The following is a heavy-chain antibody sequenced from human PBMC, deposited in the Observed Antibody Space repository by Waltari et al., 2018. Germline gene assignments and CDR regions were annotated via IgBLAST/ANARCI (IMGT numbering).Heavy chain of an antibody. CDR2: VSSYNGNP. D-gene: IGHD3-10*01. CDR3: ARYPRPLLRYRELLFHFDY. CDR1: CYTFTSYG. Sequence: QVQLVQSGAEVKKPGASVKVSCKASCYTFTSYGISWVRQAPGQGLEWLGRVSSYNGNPNDAQRLQGGVNMTTDTSTSTAYMELRSLRSDDPAVYYCARYPRPLLRYRELLFHFDYWGRGTLVTVSS. V-gene: IGHV1-18*01. J-gene: IGHJ4*02.